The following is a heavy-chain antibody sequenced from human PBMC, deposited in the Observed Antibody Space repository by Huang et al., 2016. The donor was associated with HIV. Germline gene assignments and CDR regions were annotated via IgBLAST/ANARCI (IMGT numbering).Heavy chain of an antibody. CDR3: AHSAFGTSGYYFRMHFDY. CDR2: IYSDDDK. J-gene: IGHJ4*02. CDR1: GFSLSTSEVG. D-gene: IGHD3-22*01. V-gene: IGHV2-5*02. Sequence: QITLKESGPMLVKPTQTLTLTCTFSGFSLSTSEVGVGWILQPPGTALEWLSLIYSDDDKRYRPSLKSRRTITKDTSRNQVVLTMTNMDAVDTGTYYCAHSAFGTSGYYFRMHFDYWGQGALVTVSS.